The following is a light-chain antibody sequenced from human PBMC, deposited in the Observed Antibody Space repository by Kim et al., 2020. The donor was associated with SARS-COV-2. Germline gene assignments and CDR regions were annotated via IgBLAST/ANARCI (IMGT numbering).Light chain of an antibody. CDR1: ALSNQF. Sequence: SYELTQAPSVSVSPGQTARITCSGDALSNQFAYWYQQRPGQAPVLVIYKDSERPSGIPGRFSGSRSGTTVTLTISGVQAEDEADYYCQTADSSVYVFGTGTKVTVL. CDR3: QTADSSVYV. CDR2: KDS. J-gene: IGLJ1*01. V-gene: IGLV3-25*03.